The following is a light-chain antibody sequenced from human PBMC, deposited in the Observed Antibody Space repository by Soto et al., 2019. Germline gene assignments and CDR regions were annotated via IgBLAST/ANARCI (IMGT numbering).Light chain of an antibody. V-gene: IGKV1-33*01. J-gene: IGKJ4*01. CDR1: QDIANN. Sequence: DIQMTQSPSSLSASVGDRVTITCQASQDIANNLAWYHQKPGRAPRVLISDASNLETGVPSRFRGSGSGTDFTLTIRSLQPEDIGRYYCQQYENLPLTFGGGTKVEIK. CDR3: QQYENLPLT. CDR2: DAS.